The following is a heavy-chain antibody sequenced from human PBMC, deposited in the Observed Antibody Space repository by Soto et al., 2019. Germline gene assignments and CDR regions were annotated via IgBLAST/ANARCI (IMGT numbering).Heavy chain of an antibody. CDR2: IYYSGTT. CDR3: ARGTYSSASTSFYFDY. V-gene: IGHV4-59*12. Sequence: PSETLSLTCTVSGGSIGSYFWSWIRQPPGKGLEWMGYIYYSGTTNYNPSLKSRVAISVDTSKNQFSLRLNSVTASDTAIYYCARGTYSSASTSFYFDYWGQGTLVTVSS. J-gene: IGHJ4*02. D-gene: IGHD5-18*01. CDR1: GGSIGSYF.